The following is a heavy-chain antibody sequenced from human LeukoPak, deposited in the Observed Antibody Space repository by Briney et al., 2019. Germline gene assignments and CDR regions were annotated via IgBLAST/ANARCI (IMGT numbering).Heavy chain of an antibody. CDR1: GGTFSSYA. CDR2: IIPILGIA. CDR3: ARGKKVPAAIPYYYGMDV. D-gene: IGHD2-2*01. V-gene: IGHV1-69*04. J-gene: IGHJ6*02. Sequence: ASVKVSCKASGGTFSSYAISWVRQAPGQGLEWMGRIIPILGIANYAQKLQGRVTITADKSTSTAYMELSSLRSEDTAVYYRARGKKVPAAIPYYYGMDVWGQGTTVTVSS.